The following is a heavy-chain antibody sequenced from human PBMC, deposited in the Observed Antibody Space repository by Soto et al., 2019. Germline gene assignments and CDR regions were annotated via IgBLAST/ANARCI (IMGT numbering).Heavy chain of an antibody. J-gene: IGHJ4*02. CDR2: INHSGST. D-gene: IGHD5-18*01. V-gene: IGHV4-34*01. Sequence: QVQLQQWGAGLLKPSETLSLTCAVYGGSFSGYYWSWIRQPPGKGLEWIGEINHSGSTNYNPSLKIRVNISVDTSKNQFSLKLSSVTAADTAVYYCARASNKRGNSYGPDYWGQGTLVTVSS. CDR3: ARASNKRGNSYGPDY. CDR1: GGSFSGYY.